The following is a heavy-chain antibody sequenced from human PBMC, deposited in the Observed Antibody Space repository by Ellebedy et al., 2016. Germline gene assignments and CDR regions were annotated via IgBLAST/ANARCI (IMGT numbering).Heavy chain of an antibody. D-gene: IGHD1-14*01. CDR1: GFTVSSNY. Sequence: GGSLRLSCVVSGFTVSSNYLSWVRQAPGKGLEWVSVIYAGGTIYYAESVEGRFTISRDNSKKTLYLQLNRLRCEDTAVYYCARGKTIFGPEPLDYWGQGTLITVSS. CDR2: IYAGGTI. J-gene: IGHJ4*02. V-gene: IGHV3-66*01. CDR3: ARGKTIFGPEPLDY.